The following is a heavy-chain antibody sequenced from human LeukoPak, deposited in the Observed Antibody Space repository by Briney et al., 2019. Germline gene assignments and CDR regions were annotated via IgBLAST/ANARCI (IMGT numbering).Heavy chain of an antibody. D-gene: IGHD6-6*01. Sequence: GESLKISCKGSGYSFTSYWIGWVRQMPGKGLEWMGIIYPGDSDTRYSPSFQGQVTISADKSISTAYLQWSSLKASDTAMYYCARQGRGSSSSDYYYGMDVWGQGTTVT. J-gene: IGHJ6*02. V-gene: IGHV5-51*01. CDR3: ARQGRGSSSSDYYYGMDV. CDR2: IYPGDSDT. CDR1: GYSFTSYW.